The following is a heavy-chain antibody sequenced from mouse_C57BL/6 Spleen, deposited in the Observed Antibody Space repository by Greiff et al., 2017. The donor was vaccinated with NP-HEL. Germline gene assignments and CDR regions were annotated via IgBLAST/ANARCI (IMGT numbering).Heavy chain of an antibody. CDR1: GYTFTSYT. CDR3: ARERDYGSSYGAMDY. CDR2: INPSSGYT. V-gene: IGHV1-4*01. Sequence: VQLQQSGAELARPGASVKMSCKASGYTFTSYTMHWVKQRPGQGLEWIGYINPSSGYTKYNQKFKDKATLTADKSSSTAYMQLSSLTSEDSAVYYWARERDYGSSYGAMDYWGQGTSVTVSS. J-gene: IGHJ4*01. D-gene: IGHD1-1*01.